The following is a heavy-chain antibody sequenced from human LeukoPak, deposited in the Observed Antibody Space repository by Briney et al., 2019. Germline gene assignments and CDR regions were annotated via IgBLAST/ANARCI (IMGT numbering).Heavy chain of an antibody. Sequence: YGGXXSGYXXXXXRXPPGXXXEWIGEINHSGSTNYDPSLKSRVTISVDTSKNQFSLKLSSVTAADTAVYYCASRLAADWYFDLWGRGTLVTVSS. D-gene: IGHD6-25*01. CDR3: ASRLAADWYFDL. CDR1: GGXXSGYX. J-gene: IGHJ2*01. V-gene: IGHV4-34*01. CDR2: INHSGST.